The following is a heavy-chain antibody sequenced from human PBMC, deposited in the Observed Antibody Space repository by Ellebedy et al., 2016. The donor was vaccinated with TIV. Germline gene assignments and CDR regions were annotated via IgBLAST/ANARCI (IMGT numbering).Heavy chain of an antibody. D-gene: IGHD4-23*01. V-gene: IGHV3-11*01. J-gene: IGHJ5*02. CDR2: ISSSGSTI. CDR3: ARPQLPDSNPFDWFDP. CDR1: GFTFSDYY. Sequence: GESLKISXAASGFTFSDYYMSWIRQAPGKGLEWVSYISSSGSTIYYADSVKGRFTISRDNAKNSLYLQMNSLRAEDTAVYYCARPQLPDSNPFDWFDPWGQGTLVTVSS.